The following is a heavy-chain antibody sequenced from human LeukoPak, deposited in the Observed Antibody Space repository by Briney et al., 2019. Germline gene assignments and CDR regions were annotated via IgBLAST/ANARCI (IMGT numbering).Heavy chain of an antibody. V-gene: IGHV4-61*02. J-gene: IGHJ4*02. CDR2: IYASGST. CDR1: GGSINSGNYY. D-gene: IGHD5-24*01. CDR3: AREPSEMATTPFDF. Sequence: SQTLSLTCTVSGGSINSGNYYWSWIRQPAGKGLEWIGRIYASGSTNYNPSLKSRVTISVDTSKNQFSLKLSSVTAADTAVYYCAREPSEMATTPFDFWGQGTLVTFSS.